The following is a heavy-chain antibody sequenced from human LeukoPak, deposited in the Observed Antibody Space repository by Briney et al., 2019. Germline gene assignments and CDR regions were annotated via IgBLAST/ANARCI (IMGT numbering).Heavy chain of an antibody. CDR2: ISESGAIT. CDR3: AVSVRFERVWHYFNN. CDR1: GFTFDDYT. D-gene: IGHD3-9*01. J-gene: IGHJ4*02. V-gene: IGHV3-23*01. Sequence: GRSLRLSCAVSGFTFDDYTMHWVRQAPGKGLKWVSGISESGAITHYADSVKGRFTISRDNSKTTVFLQMNSLRAEDTAVYYCAVSVRFERVWHYFNNWGQGTQVTVSS.